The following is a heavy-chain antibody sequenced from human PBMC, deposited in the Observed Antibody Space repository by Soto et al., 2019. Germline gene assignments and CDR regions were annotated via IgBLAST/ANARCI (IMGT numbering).Heavy chain of an antibody. V-gene: IGHV3-66*01. CDR3: ARVPGGGILNY. CDR2: IYSGGST. Sequence: EVPLVESGGGLVQPGGSLRLSCAASGFTVSSNYMSRVRQAPGKGLEWVSVIYSGGSTYYADSVKGRFTISRDNSKNTLYLQMNSLRAEDTAVYYCARVPGGGILNYWGQGTLVTVSS. CDR1: GFTVSSNY. J-gene: IGHJ4*02. D-gene: IGHD2-15*01.